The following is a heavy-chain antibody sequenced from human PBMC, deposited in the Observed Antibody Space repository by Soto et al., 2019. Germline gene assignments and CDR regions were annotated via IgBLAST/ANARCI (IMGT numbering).Heavy chain of an antibody. CDR1: GFSLSTNGEG. Sequence: QITLKESGPTLVKPTQTLTLTCTFSGFSLSTNGEGMGWIRQPPGKALEWIAIVYWDGDKRYSPSLKNRLTIIKDNSTNQVVLTMTNMAPLDTATSSCTLRRSLIISGYDFDYFDYWGQGILLTVSS. V-gene: IGHV2-5*02. J-gene: IGHJ4*02. CDR3: TLRRSLIISGYDFDYFDY. CDR2: VYWDGDK. D-gene: IGHD5-12*01.